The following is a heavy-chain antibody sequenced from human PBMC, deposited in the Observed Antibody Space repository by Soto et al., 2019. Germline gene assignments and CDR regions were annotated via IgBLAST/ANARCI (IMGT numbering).Heavy chain of an antibody. CDR3: AREARGVISGMDV. Sequence: PSETLSLTCTVSGGSISSGGYYWSWIRQYPGKGLEWIGYIYYSGSTYYNPSPKSRLTISVDTSKNQFSLELSSVTAADTAVYYCAREARGVISGMDVWGQGTTVTVSS. V-gene: IGHV4-31*03. D-gene: IGHD3-10*01. CDR2: IYYSGST. CDR1: GGSISSGGYY. J-gene: IGHJ6*02.